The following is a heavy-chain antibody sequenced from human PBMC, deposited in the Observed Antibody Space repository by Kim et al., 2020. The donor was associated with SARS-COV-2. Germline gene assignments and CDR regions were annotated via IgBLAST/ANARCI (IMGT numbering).Heavy chain of an antibody. J-gene: IGHJ6*02. CDR3: ARGYSSSRGGGVWIYYYYYGMDV. V-gene: IGHV4-34*01. CDR2: INHSGST. Sequence: SETLSLTCAVYGGSFSGYYWSWIRQPPGKGLEWIGEINHSGSTNYNPSLKSRVTISVDTSKNQFSLKLSSVTAADTAVYYCARGYSSSRGGGVWIYYYYYGMDVWGQGTTVTVSS. D-gene: IGHD6-6*01. CDR1: GGSFSGYY.